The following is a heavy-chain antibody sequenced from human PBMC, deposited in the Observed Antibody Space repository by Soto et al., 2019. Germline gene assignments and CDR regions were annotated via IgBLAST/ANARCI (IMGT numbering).Heavy chain of an antibody. CDR1: GYSFTSYW. J-gene: IGHJ4*02. V-gene: IGHV5-51*01. CDR3: AKATMVVLVIHEFDS. CDR2: IYPGDSDT. D-gene: IGHD3-22*01. Sequence: PGESLKISCKGSGYSFTSYWIGWVRQMPGKGLEWMGIIYPGDSDTRYSPSFQGQVTISADRSFSTAYLQMNSLRAEDTAVYYCAKATMVVLVIHEFDSWGQGSLVTVSS.